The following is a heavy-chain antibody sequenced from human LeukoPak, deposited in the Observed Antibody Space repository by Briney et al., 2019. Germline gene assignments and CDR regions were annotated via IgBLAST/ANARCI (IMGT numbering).Heavy chain of an antibody. D-gene: IGHD4-23*01. J-gene: IGHJ5*02. Sequence: SQTLSLTCTVSGGSISSGSYYWSWIRQPAGKGLEWIGRIYTSGSTNYNPSLKSRVTISVDKSKNQFSLKLSSVTAADTAVYYCARDNYGGNSGSDPWGQGTLVTVSS. CDR2: IYTSGST. V-gene: IGHV4-61*02. CDR1: GGSISSGSYY. CDR3: ARDNYGGNSGSDP.